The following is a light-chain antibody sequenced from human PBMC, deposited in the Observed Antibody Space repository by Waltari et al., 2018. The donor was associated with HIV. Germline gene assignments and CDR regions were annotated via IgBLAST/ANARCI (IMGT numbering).Light chain of an antibody. CDR3: QSFDYDSSLTVL. CDR1: SSNIGHADFD. J-gene: IGLJ2*01. CDR2: GNR. Sequence: QSVLTQPPSVSGAPGQTVTISCRGSSSNIGHADFDVHWYQQLPGTAPKLLIYGNRIRPSGVPDRFSGSKSGTSASLAITGLQPEDEADYYCQSFDYDSSLTVLFGGGTKLTVL. V-gene: IGLV1-40*01.